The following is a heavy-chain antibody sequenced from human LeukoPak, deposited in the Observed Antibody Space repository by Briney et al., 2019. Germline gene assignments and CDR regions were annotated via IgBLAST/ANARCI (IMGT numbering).Heavy chain of an antibody. D-gene: IGHD2-21*01. CDR1: GFTFSNYA. Sequence: GGSLTLSCAASGFTFSNYAMAWVRQAPGEGLEWVSGISGNGGNTYHADSVKGRFTISRDNSKNTLYVQMNNLRAEDTAVYYCATEKGDSPDYWGQGTLVTVSS. V-gene: IGHV3-23*01. CDR3: ATEKGDSPDY. CDR2: ISGNGGNT. J-gene: IGHJ4*02.